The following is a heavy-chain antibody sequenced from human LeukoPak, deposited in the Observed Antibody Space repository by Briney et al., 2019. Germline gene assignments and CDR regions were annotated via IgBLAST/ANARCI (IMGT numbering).Heavy chain of an antibody. CDR2: ISAYDGGT. CDR1: GYSFTSYA. J-gene: IGHJ6*02. CDR3: ARDPLTSTWSPYYFTLDV. Sequence: ASVKVSCKASGYSFTSYAYNWVRQAPRQGLEWMGWISAYDGGTKYAQDLQGRVTMTTDTSTRTAYMELMRLTSDDTAVYYCARDPLTSTWSPYYFTLDVWGQGTTVSVSS. V-gene: IGHV1-18*01. D-gene: IGHD6-13*01.